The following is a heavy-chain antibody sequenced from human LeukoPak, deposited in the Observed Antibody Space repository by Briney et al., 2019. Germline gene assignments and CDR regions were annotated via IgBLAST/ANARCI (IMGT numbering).Heavy chain of an antibody. V-gene: IGHV1-2*02. D-gene: IGHD2-21*02. CDR1: GYTFTGYY. CDR2: INPNSGGT. J-gene: IGHJ4*02. CDR3: ARVAYCGGDCYCFDY. Sequence: VASVKVSCKASGYTFTGYYMHWVRQAPGQGLEWMGWINPNSGGTNYAQKFQGRVTMTRDTSISTAYMELSRLRSDDTAVYYCARVAYCGGDCYCFDYWGQGTLVTVSS.